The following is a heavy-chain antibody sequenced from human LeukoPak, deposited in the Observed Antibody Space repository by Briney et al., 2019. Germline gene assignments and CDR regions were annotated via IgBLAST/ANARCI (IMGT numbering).Heavy chain of an antibody. CDR1: GGTFSSYA. CDR3: ARDLDCSGGSCSLDWFDP. Sequence: RASVTVSFKASGGTFSSYAISWVRPAPGQGLEWMGGIIPIFGTANYAQKFQGRVTITADESTSTAYMELSSLRSEDTAVYYCARDLDCSGGSCSLDWFDPWGQGTLVTVSS. CDR2: IIPIFGTA. D-gene: IGHD2-15*01. V-gene: IGHV1-69*13. J-gene: IGHJ5*02.